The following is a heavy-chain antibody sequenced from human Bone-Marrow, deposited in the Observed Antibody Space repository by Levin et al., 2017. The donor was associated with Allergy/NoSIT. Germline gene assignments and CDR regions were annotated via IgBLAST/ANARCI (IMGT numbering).Heavy chain of an antibody. J-gene: IGHJ2*01. Sequence: ASVKVSCAASGFIFDQHGMSWVRQAPGKGLEWVSGINWNGDSIDYADSVKGRFTISRDNGRNSLYLQMNGLRAADTALYYCARVRQAGYYESTGSYRITLWYFDLWGRGTLVTVSS. CDR1: GFIFDQHG. D-gene: IGHD3-22*01. V-gene: IGHV3-20*04. CDR2: INWNGDSI. CDR3: ARVRQAGYYESTGSYRITLWYFDL.